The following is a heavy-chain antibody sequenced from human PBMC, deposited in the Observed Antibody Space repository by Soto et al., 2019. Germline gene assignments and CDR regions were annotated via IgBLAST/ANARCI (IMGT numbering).Heavy chain of an antibody. CDR3: ARLGGDTTDFDY. CDR1: GYSFTSYW. J-gene: IGHJ4*02. CDR2: IYPGDSDT. V-gene: IGHV5-51*01. Sequence: GESLISCKGSGYSFTSYWIGWVRQMPGKGLEWMGIIYPGDSDTRYSPSFQGQVTISADKSISTAYLQWSSLKASDTAMYYCARLGGDTTDFDYWGQGTLVTVSS. D-gene: IGHD4-17*01.